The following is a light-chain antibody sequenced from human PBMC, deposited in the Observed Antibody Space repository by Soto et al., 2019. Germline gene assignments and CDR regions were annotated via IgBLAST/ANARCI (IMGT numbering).Light chain of an antibody. CDR3: QVWNGRSFQGV. CDR1: SIGTKS. V-gene: IGLV3-21*02. Sequence: AEPPSVSVAPGQTASIACGGDSIGTKSVNWYQQRPGQAPVVVVYDDSDRPTGIPERFSGSNSGNTATLTISRVEAGDEADYYCQVWNGRSFQGVFGPGTRSPS. CDR2: DDS. J-gene: IGLJ1*01.